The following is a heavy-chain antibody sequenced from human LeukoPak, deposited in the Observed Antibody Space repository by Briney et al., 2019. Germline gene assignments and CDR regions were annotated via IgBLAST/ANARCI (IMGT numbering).Heavy chain of an antibody. D-gene: IGHD6-13*01. CDR2: ISYDGSNK. V-gene: IGHV3-30*18. CDR1: GFSFSIYG. Sequence: GGSLRLSCAASGFSFSIYGTHWVRQAPGKGLEWVAVISYDGSNKYYADSVKGRFTISRDDSMNTVYLQMNSLRTEDTAVYYCAKDHGYTSSWLFNWFDPWGQGTLVTVSS. CDR3: AKDHGYTSSWLFNWFDP. J-gene: IGHJ5*02.